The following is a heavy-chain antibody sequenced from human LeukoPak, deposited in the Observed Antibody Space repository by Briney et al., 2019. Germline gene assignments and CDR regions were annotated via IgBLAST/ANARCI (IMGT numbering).Heavy chain of an antibody. V-gene: IGHV3-23*01. Sequence: GGSLRLSCAASGFTFSRYAMSWVRQAPGKGLEWVSAVSGSGGSTYYADSVKGLFTISRDNSKNTLYLQMSSLRAEDTAVYYCAKRMIRGVNHDAFDLWGQGTIVTVSS. CDR1: GFTFSRYA. D-gene: IGHD3-10*01. J-gene: IGHJ3*01. CDR3: AKRMIRGVNHDAFDL. CDR2: VSGSGGST.